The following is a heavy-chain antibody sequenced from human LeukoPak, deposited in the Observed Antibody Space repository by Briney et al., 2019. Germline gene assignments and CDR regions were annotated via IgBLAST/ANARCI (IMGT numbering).Heavy chain of an antibody. CDR2: IYTSGST. Sequence: SGTLSLTCTVSGGSISSSSYYWSWIRQPAGKGLEWIGRIYTSGSTNYNPSLKSRVTMSVDTSKNQFSLKLSSVTAADTAVYYCAREQVSYCSSTSCYTDAFDIWGQGTMVTVSS. D-gene: IGHD2-2*02. V-gene: IGHV4-61*02. CDR3: AREQVSYCSSTSCYTDAFDI. J-gene: IGHJ3*02. CDR1: GGSISSSSYY.